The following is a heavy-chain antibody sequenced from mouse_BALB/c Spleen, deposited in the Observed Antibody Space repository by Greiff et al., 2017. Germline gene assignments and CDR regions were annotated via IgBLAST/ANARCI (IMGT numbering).Heavy chain of an antibody. CDR1: GYTFTSYW. Sequence: QVQLKESGAELARPGASVKLSCKASGYTFTSYWMQWVKQRPGQGLEWIGAIYPGDGDTRYTQKFKGKATLTADKSSSTAYMQLSSLASEDSAVYYCARVYDYDWFAYWGQGTLVTVSA. CDR2: IYPGDGDT. CDR3: ARVYDYDWFAY. D-gene: IGHD2-4*01. J-gene: IGHJ3*01. V-gene: IGHV1-87*01.